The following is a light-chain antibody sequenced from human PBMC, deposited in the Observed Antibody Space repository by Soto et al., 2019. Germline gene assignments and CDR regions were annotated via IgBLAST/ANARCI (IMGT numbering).Light chain of an antibody. Sequence: QSVLTQPPSASGSPGQSVTISCTGTSSDVGRYNYVSWYQQHPGKAPKLMIYEVNKRPSGVPDRFSGSKSDNTASLTVSGLQADDEADYYCSSYAGNNNLVFGGGTQLTDL. J-gene: IGLJ3*02. CDR1: SSDVGRYNY. V-gene: IGLV2-8*01. CDR2: EVN. CDR3: SSYAGNNNLV.